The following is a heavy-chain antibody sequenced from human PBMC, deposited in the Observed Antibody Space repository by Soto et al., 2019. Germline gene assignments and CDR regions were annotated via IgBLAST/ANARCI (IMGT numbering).Heavy chain of an antibody. CDR3: TVVATTFHY. V-gene: IGHV3-49*03. CDR1: GFSFGDYA. J-gene: IGHJ4*02. CDR2: IRSKTYGGTP. Sequence: EVQLVESGGGLVQPGRSLRLSCTTSGFSFGDYAMSWFRQAPGRGLEWVGFIRSKTYGGTPEYAASVKGRFTISRDDSKSIAYLQMNSLQTEDTAVYYCTVVATTFHYWCQGTLVTVSS. D-gene: IGHD5-12*01.